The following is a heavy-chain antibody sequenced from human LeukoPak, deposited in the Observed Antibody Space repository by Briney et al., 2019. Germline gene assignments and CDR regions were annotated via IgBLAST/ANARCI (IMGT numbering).Heavy chain of an antibody. CDR2: IIPIFGTA. V-gene: IGHV1-69*13. CDR3: ARDKFDIVVVPAASRSDAFDI. Sequence: EASVKVPCKASGGTFSSYAISWVRQAPGQGLEWMGGIIPIFGTANYAQKFQGRVTITADESTSTAYMELSSLRSEDTAVYYCARDKFDIVVVPAASRSDAFDIWGQGTMVTVSS. D-gene: IGHD2-2*01. CDR1: GGTFSSYA. J-gene: IGHJ3*02.